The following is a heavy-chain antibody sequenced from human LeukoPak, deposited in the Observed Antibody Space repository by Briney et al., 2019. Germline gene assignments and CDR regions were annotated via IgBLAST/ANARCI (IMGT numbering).Heavy chain of an antibody. CDR2: ISYDGSNK. V-gene: IGHV3-30-3*01. Sequence: GGSLRLSCAASGFTFSSYAMHWVRQAPGKGLEWVAVISYDGSNKYYADSVKGRFTISRDNSKNTLYLQMNSLRAADTAVYYCAAMVRGAVGGWFDPWGQGTLVTVSS. J-gene: IGHJ5*02. CDR1: GFTFSSYA. CDR3: AAMVRGAVGGWFDP. D-gene: IGHD3-10*01.